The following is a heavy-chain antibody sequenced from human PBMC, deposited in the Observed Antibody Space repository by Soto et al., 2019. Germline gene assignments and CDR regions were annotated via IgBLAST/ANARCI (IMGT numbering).Heavy chain of an antibody. V-gene: IGHV4-28*01. CDR3: ATKDNGKYFFGS. Sequence: SETLSLTCGVSGSSISNDNWWVWIRQPPGKGLEWIGYIHHTGYTYSNPALKSRLTMSVDTSKNQFSLRLSSVTAVDTAVYYCATKDNGKYFFGSWGQGALVTVSS. D-gene: IGHD1-26*01. J-gene: IGHJ4*02. CDR2: IHHTGYT. CDR1: GSSISNDNW.